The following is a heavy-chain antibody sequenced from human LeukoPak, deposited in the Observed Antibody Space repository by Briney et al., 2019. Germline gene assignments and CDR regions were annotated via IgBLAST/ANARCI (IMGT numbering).Heavy chain of an antibody. D-gene: IGHD3-22*01. V-gene: IGHV4-38-2*01. Sequence: SETLSLTCAVSGYSISSGYYWGWIRQPPGKGLEWIGSIYHSGSTYYNPPLKSRVTISVDTSKNQFSLKLSSVTAADTAVYYCARLQGQYYYDSSGYLYWGQGTLVTVSS. CDR1: GYSISSGYY. CDR3: ARLQGQYYYDSSGYLY. J-gene: IGHJ4*02. CDR2: IYHSGST.